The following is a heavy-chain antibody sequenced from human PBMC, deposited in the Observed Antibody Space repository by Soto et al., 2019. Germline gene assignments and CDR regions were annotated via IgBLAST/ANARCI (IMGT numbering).Heavy chain of an antibody. CDR1: GVSISSDF. J-gene: IGHJ4*02. CDR2: VYDSGST. CDR3: ARNQRVYPHDF. D-gene: IGHD1-20*01. Sequence: SETLSLTCTVSGVSISSDFWTWIRQPPGKGLEWIGYVYDSGSTNYNPSLKSRLTISVDTSKKQFSLKLRSVTAADTAVYYCARNQRVYPHDFWGQGIPVIVSS. V-gene: IGHV4-59*01.